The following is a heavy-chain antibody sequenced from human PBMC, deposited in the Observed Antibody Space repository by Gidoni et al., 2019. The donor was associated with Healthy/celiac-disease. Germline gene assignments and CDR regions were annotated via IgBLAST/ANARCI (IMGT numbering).Heavy chain of an antibody. CDR3: ARELMITFGGVIVPLHHYGMDV. D-gene: IGHD3-16*02. Sequence: QVQLVQSGAEVKKPGASVKVSCKASGYTFTSSGISWVRQAPGQGLEWMGWISAYNGNTNYAQKLQGRVTMTPDTSTSTVYMELRSLRSDDTAVYYCARELMITFGGVIVPLHHYGMDVWGQGTTVTVSS. CDR2: ISAYNGNT. J-gene: IGHJ6*02. CDR1: GYTFTSSG. V-gene: IGHV1-18*01.